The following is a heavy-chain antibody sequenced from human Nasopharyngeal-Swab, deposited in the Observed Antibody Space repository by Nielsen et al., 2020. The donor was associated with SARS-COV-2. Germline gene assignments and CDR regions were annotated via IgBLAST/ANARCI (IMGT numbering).Heavy chain of an antibody. CDR2: IKEDGSEK. V-gene: IGHV3-7*01. CDR3: ARDTYCSGSSCYGYGMAV. D-gene: IGHD2-15*01. Sequence: WIRQPPGKGLEWVANIKEDGSEKNYVDSVKGRFTISRDNAKNSLYLQMNSLRADDTAVYYCARDTYCSGSSCYGYGMAVWGQGTTVTVSS. J-gene: IGHJ6*02.